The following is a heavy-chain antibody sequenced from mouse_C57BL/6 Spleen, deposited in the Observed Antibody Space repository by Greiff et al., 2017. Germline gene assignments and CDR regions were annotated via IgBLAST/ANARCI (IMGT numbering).Heavy chain of an antibody. CDR2: IYPGSGST. V-gene: IGHV1-55*01. J-gene: IGHJ3*01. Sequence: QVQLKESGAELVKPGASVKMSCKASGYTFTSYWITWVKQRPGQGLEWIGDIYPGSGSTNYNEKFKSKATLTVDTSSSTAYMQLSSLTSEDSAVYYCAHHYGSNLFAYWGQGTLVTVSA. CDR1: GYTFTSYW. D-gene: IGHD1-1*01. CDR3: AHHYGSNLFAY.